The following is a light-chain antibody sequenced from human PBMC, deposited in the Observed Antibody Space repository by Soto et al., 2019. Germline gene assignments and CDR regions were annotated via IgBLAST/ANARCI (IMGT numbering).Light chain of an antibody. CDR3: MQALQSPLT. Sequence: DIVMTQSPLSLPVTPGEPASISYRSSQSLLHSNGYNYLDWYLQKPGQSPQLVIYLGSNRASGVPDRLSGSGSGTDFTLKISRVEAEDVGVYYCMQALQSPLTFGGGTKVEIK. CDR2: LGS. J-gene: IGKJ4*01. CDR1: QSLLHSNGYNY. V-gene: IGKV2-28*01.